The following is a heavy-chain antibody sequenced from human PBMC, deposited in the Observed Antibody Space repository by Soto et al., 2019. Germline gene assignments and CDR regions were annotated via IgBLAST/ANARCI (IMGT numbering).Heavy chain of an antibody. V-gene: IGHV3-66*01. J-gene: IGHJ5*02. CDR2: IYSGGST. CDR1: GFTVSRNY. D-gene: IGHD3-22*01. Sequence: GGSLRLSCAASGFTVSRNYMTWVHQAPGKGLEWVSVIYSGGSTYYADSVKGRFTISRDNAKNSLYLQMNSLRDEDTAVYYCAREPRYYYDSSGYLNWFDPWGQGTLVTVSS. CDR3: AREPRYYYDSSGYLNWFDP.